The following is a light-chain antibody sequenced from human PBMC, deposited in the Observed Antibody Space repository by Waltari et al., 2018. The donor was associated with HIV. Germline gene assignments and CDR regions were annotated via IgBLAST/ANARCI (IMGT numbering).Light chain of an antibody. V-gene: IGKV3-20*01. Sequence: ILLTQSPGTLPLSPGESATLSCRASQSVSSTYLAWYHQKPGQAPRLLIYGAPSRPTGIPDRLRGSGSGTDFTLTIRRLEPEDFAVYYCQQYGSSPYTFGQGTKREIK. CDR3: QQYGSSPYT. CDR1: QSVSSTY. J-gene: IGKJ2*01. CDR2: GAP.